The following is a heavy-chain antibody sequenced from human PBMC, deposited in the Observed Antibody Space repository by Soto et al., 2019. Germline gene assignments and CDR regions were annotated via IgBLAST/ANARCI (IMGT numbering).Heavy chain of an antibody. D-gene: IGHD2-15*01. Sequence: QVQLVQSGAEVKKPGSSVKVSCKASGGTFSSYAISWVRQAPGQGLEWMGGIIPIFGTANYAQKFQGRVTITADESTSTAYMELSSLRSEDTAVYYCARWAQTYCSGGSCYSGGVYYYYGMDVWGQGTTVTVSS. J-gene: IGHJ6*02. V-gene: IGHV1-69*01. CDR1: GGTFSSYA. CDR3: ARWAQTYCSGGSCYSGGVYYYYGMDV. CDR2: IIPIFGTA.